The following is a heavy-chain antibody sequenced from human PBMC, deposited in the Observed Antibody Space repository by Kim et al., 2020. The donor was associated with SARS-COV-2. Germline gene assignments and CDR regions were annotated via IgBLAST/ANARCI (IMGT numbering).Heavy chain of an antibody. J-gene: IGHJ4*02. V-gene: IGHV3-53*01. CDR3: ARHKTAGNYNSPFDY. CDR1: GLTVSSNY. D-gene: IGHD3-3*01. Sequence: GGSLRLSCAASGLTVSSNYMNWVRQAPGEGLDWVSVLYSGGSTHYADSVRGRFTISRDHSKNTVYLQMNSLSVEDTAIYYCARHKTAGNYNSPFDYWGQGTLVTVSS. CDR2: LYSGGST.